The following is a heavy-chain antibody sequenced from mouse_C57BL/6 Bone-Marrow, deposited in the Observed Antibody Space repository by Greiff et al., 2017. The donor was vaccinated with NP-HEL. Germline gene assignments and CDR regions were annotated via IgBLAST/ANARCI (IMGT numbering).Heavy chain of an antibody. CDR3: ARTTVVAPVGYFDV. V-gene: IGHV1-52*01. J-gene: IGHJ1*03. CDR1: GYTFTSYW. D-gene: IGHD1-1*01. Sequence: VQLQQPGAELVRPGSSVKLSCKASGYTFTSYWMHWVKQRPIQGLAWIGNIDPSDSETHYNQKFKDKATLTVDKSSSTAYMQLSSLTSEDSAVYYCARTTVVAPVGYFDVWGTGTTVTVSS. CDR2: IDPSDSET.